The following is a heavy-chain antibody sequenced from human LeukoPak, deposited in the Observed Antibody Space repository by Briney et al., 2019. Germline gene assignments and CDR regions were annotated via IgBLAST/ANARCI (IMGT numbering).Heavy chain of an antibody. CDR2: ISYDGSNK. D-gene: IGHD3-22*01. V-gene: IGHV3-30-3*01. J-gene: IGHJ4*02. CDR3: ARVDQRYYYDSSGPGY. Sequence: PGRSLRLSCAASGFTFSSYAMHWVRQAPGKGLEWVAVISYDGSNKYYADSVKGRFTISRDNSKNTLYLQMNSLRAEDTAVYYCARVDQRYYYDSSGPGYWGQGTLVTVSS. CDR1: GFTFSSYA.